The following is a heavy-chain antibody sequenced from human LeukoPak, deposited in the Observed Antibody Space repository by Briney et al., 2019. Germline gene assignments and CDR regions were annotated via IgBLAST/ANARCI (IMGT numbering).Heavy chain of an antibody. CDR2: IYYSGST. D-gene: IGHD5/OR15-5a*01. CDR3: ARRAPYIYEGSTLDY. V-gene: IGHV4-59*08. CDR1: GGSISSYY. J-gene: IGHJ4*02. Sequence: PSETLSLTCTVSGGSISSYYWSWIRQPPGKGLEWIGYIYYSGSTNYNPSLKSRVTISVDTSKNQFSLKLSSVTAADTAVYYCARRAPYIYEGSTLDYWDQRTLVTVSS.